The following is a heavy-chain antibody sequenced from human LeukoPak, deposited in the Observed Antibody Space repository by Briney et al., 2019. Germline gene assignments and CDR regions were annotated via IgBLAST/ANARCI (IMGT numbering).Heavy chain of an antibody. CDR1: GFTFDDYA. CDR2: ISWNSGSI. CDR3: AKDRSIAARRDFDY. J-gene: IGHJ4*02. Sequence: GGSLRLSCAASGFTFDDYAMPWVRQAPGKGLEWVSGISWNSGSIGYADSVKGRFTISRDNAKNSLYLQMNSLRAEDTALYYCAKDRSIAARRDFDYWGQGTLVTVSS. D-gene: IGHD6-6*01. V-gene: IGHV3-9*01.